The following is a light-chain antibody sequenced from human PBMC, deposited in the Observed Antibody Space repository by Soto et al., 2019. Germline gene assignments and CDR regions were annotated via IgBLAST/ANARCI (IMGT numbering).Light chain of an antibody. V-gene: IGKV4-1*01. CDR1: QSVLYSSNNKNY. J-gene: IGKJ3*01. CDR3: QQYYSTPFT. CDR2: WAS. Sequence: DIVMTQSPDSLAVSLGERATINCKSSQSVLYSSNNKNYLAWYQQKPGQPPKLLIYWASTRESGVPDRFSGSGSGTDFTLTISSLQAEAVAVYYCQQYYSTPFTFRPGTKVDIK.